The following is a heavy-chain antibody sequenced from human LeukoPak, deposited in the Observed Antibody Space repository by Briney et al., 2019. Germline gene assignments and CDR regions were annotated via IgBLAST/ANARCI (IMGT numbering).Heavy chain of an antibody. D-gene: IGHD1-26*01. V-gene: IGHV4-59*01. Sequence: PSETLSLTCTVSGGSISSYYWSWIRQPPGKGLEWIGYIYHSGSTNYNPSLKSRVTISVDTSKNQFSLKLTSVTAADTAVYYCATILVGATYFDYWGQGTLVTVSS. CDR1: GGSISSYY. CDR3: ATILVGATYFDY. J-gene: IGHJ4*02. CDR2: IYHSGST.